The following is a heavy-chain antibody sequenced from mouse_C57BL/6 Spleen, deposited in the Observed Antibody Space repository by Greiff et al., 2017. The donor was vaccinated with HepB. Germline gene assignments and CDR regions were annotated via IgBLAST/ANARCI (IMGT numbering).Heavy chain of an antibody. Sequence: VKLMESGAELVKPGASVKMSCKASGYTFPSYWITWVKQRPGQGLEWIGDIYPGSGSTNYNEKFKSKATLTVDTSSSTAYMQLSSLTSEDSAVYYCARSGLRQGAWFAYWGQGTLVTVSA. CDR2: IYPGSGST. CDR3: ARSGLRQGAWFAY. J-gene: IGHJ3*01. V-gene: IGHV1-55*01. CDR1: GYTFPSYW. D-gene: IGHD2-4*01.